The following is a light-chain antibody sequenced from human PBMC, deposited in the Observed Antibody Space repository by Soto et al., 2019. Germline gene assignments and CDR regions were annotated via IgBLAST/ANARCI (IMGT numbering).Light chain of an antibody. CDR2: GIS. J-gene: IGKJ1*01. CDR3: QQYGSSPRT. Sequence: EIVLTQYPGILSLSPGEGATLSCRASQTVDRNYFAWYQQKPGQAPRLLIYGISSRATGIPDRFRGSGSGTDFTLTISRLEPEDFAVYYCQQYGSSPRTFGQGTKVDIK. CDR1: QTVDRNY. V-gene: IGKV3-20*01.